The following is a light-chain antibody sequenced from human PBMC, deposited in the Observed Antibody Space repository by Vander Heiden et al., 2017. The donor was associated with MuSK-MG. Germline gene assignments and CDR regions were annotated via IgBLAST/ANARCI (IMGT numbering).Light chain of an antibody. V-gene: IGLV2-8*01. CDR1: ISDVGGYNY. J-gene: IGLJ2*01. Sequence: QSALTQPPSASGSPGQSVAISCTGTISDVGGYNYVSWYQQPPGNAHKLMIYEVSKRPSGVPDRFSGSKTGNTASLTVSGLQAEDEADYYCSSYAGSNNVVFGGGTKLTVL. CDR3: SSYAGSNNVV. CDR2: EVS.